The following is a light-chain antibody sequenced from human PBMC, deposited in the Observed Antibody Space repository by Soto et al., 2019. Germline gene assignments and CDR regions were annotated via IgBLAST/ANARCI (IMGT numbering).Light chain of an antibody. V-gene: IGKV1-12*01. CDR1: QGISSW. J-gene: IGKJ5*01. CDR3: QQAHSFPIT. CDR2: GAS. Sequence: DIQMTQSPSSVSASVGDRVTMTCRASQGISSWLAWYQQKPGKAPKLLIHGASNLESGVPSRFSGSGSGTDFTLTISNLQPEDFATYYCQQAHSFPITFGQGTRLEIK.